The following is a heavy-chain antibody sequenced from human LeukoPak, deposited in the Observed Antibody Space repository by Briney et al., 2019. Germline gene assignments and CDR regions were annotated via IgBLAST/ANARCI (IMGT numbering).Heavy chain of an antibody. D-gene: IGHD6-13*01. CDR2: INSDGSST. CDR3: ARRIAAAAAPYYFDC. J-gene: IGHJ4*02. V-gene: IGHV3-74*01. CDR1: GFTFSSYW. Sequence: GGSLRLSCAASGFTFSSYWLHWVRQAPGKGLLWVSRINSDGSSTSYADSVKGRFTISRDNAKNTLYLQMNSLRAEDTAVYYCARRIAAAAAPYYFDCWGQGTLVTVSS.